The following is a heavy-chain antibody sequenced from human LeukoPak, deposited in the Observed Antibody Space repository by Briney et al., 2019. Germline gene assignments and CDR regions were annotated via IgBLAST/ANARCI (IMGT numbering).Heavy chain of an antibody. V-gene: IGHV1-2*02. Sequence: ASVKVSCKASGYTFTGYYIHWLRQAPGQGLEWMGWIYPNSGGPYYAQKFQGRVTMTRDTSISTAYTELSMLISDDTAVYYCARKGEVYGDYDYWGQGTLVTVSS. CDR1: GYTFTGYY. CDR2: IYPNSGGP. D-gene: IGHD4-17*01. J-gene: IGHJ4*02. CDR3: ARKGEVYGDYDY.